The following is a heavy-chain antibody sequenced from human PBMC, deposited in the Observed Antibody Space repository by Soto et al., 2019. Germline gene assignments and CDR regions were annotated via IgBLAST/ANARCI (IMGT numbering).Heavy chain of an antibody. CDR1: GFTFSSAW. J-gene: IGHJ4*02. D-gene: IGHD3-22*01. V-gene: IGHV3-15*01. CDR2: IKSKTDGGTT. Sequence: LRLSCAASGFTFSSAWMSWVRQAPGKGLEWVGRIKSKTDGGTTDYAAPVKGRFTISRDDSKNTLYLQMNSLKTEDTAVHYCTTDVGTYYYDSSGYYYFDYWGQGTLVTVSS. CDR3: TTDVGTYYYDSSGYYYFDY.